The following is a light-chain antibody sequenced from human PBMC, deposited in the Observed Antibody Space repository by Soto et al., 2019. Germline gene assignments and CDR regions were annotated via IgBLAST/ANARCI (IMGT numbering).Light chain of an antibody. Sequence: QLVLTQPPSVSGAPGQRVTISCTGSSSNIGAGYDVHWYQQLPGTAPKLLIYGNSNRPSGVPDRFSGSKSGTSASLAITGHQAEYEADYYCQSYDSSLSPVVFGGGTKLTVL. CDR2: GNS. CDR3: QSYDSSLSPVV. V-gene: IGLV1-40*01. J-gene: IGLJ2*01. CDR1: SSNIGAGYD.